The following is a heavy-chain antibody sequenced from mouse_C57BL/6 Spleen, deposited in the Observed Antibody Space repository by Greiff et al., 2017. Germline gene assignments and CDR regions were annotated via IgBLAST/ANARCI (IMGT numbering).Heavy chain of an antibody. CDR3: AREGETGPFAY. V-gene: IGHV3-6*01. J-gene: IGHJ3*01. CDR2: ISYDGSN. D-gene: IGHD4-1*01. Sequence: EVKLMESGPGLVKPSQSLSLTCSVTGYSITSGYYWNWIRQFPGNKLEWMGYISYDGSNNYNPSLKNRISITRDTSKNQFFLKLNSVTTEDTATYYCAREGETGPFAYWGQGTLATVSA. CDR1: GYSITSGYY.